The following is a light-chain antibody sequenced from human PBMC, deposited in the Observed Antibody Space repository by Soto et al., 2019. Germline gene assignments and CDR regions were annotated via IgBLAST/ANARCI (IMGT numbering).Light chain of an antibody. J-gene: IGKJ1*01. CDR2: DAS. V-gene: IGKV1-39*01. CDR3: QQYSSLPRT. CDR1: QSSSSY. Sequence: DIQMAQSPSSLSASVGDRVTRTCRASQSSSSYLNWYQQRPGKAPKLLIYDASRFQSGVPSRFTGSGSGTDFTLTISSLQPEDFGVYYCQQYSSLPRTFGQGTKVDI.